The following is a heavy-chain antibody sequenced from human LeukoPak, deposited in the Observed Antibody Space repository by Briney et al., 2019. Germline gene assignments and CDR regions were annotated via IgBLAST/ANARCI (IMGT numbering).Heavy chain of an antibody. CDR1: GGSISSGSYY. Sequence: SETLSLTCTVSGGSISSGSYYWSWIRQPAGKGPEWIGRIYTSGSTNYNPSLKSRVTISVDTSKNQFSLKLSSVTAADTAVYYCARDRASTFFDYWGQGTLVTVSS. D-gene: IGHD2-2*01. V-gene: IGHV4-61*02. J-gene: IGHJ4*02. CDR3: ARDRASTFFDY. CDR2: IYTSGST.